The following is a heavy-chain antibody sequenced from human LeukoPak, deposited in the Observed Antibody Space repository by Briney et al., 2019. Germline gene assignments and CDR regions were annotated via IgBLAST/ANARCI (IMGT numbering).Heavy chain of an antibody. D-gene: IGHD3-9*01. Sequence: SETLSLTCTVSGGSISSYYWIWIRQPPGKGLEWIGYIYYSGSTNYNPSLKSRVTISVDTSKNQFSLKLSSVTAADTAVYYCARAPGYDILTGYLADYYYYGMDVWGQGTTVTVSS. J-gene: IGHJ6*02. CDR1: GGSISSYY. CDR3: ARAPGYDILTGYLADYYYYGMDV. V-gene: IGHV4-59*01. CDR2: IYYSGST.